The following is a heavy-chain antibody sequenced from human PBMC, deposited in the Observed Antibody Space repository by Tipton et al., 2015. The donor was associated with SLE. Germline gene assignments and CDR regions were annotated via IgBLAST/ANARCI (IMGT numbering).Heavy chain of an antibody. J-gene: IGHJ4*02. V-gene: IGHV4-4*08. Sequence: TLSLTCTVSGGVISEYFWSWIRQSPGRGLEWIGNAHHSGTQTYNPSLKGRVTIVVDTSTSQFSLRVTSVTAADTAVYYCARDLGHGGDSDYWGQGTLVTVSS. D-gene: IGHD3/OR15-3a*01. CDR1: GGVISEYF. CDR3: ARDLGHGGDSDY. CDR2: AHHSGTQ.